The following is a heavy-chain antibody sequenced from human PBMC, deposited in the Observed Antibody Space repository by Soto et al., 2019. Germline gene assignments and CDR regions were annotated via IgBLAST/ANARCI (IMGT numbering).Heavy chain of an antibody. Sequence: QVQLVQSGAEVKKPGASVKVSCKASGYTFTSYDISWVRQAPGQGLEWMGWISAYNGNANYAQKRQGRVTMTTDTSTSTAYMEVKSLRSDDTAVYYCARDGYACSGGSCFSNYWGQGTLVTVSS. D-gene: IGHD2-15*01. CDR3: ARDGYACSGGSCFSNY. CDR2: ISAYNGNA. V-gene: IGHV1-18*01. CDR1: GYTFTSYD. J-gene: IGHJ4*02.